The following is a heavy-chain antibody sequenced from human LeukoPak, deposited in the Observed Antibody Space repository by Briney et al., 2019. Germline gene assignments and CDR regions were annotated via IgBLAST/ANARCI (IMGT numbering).Heavy chain of an antibody. CDR3: ASKGGQEYSSSPDMDV. J-gene: IGHJ6*03. D-gene: IGHD6-6*01. CDR2: ISSSSGLI. V-gene: IGHV3-48*01. Sequence: PGGSLRLSCAASGFTFSSYSMNWVRQAPGKGLEWVSYISSSSGLIYYADSVKGRFTISRDNAKNSLYLQMNSLRAEDTAVYYCASKGGQEYSSSPDMDVWGKGTTVTISS. CDR1: GFTFSSYS.